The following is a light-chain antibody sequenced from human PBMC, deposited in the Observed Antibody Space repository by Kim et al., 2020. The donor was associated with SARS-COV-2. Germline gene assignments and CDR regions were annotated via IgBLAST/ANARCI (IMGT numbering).Light chain of an antibody. CDR1: QYITRG. V-gene: IGKV1-5*01. Sequence: RSSSVGDRVTITCRDSQYITRGLAWYRQKPGKAPKLLIYDASTLDSGVPSRFRGSGSGTEFTLTISSLQPDDFASYYCQHRKTFGQGTKVDIK. CDR3: QHRKT. CDR2: DAS. J-gene: IGKJ1*01.